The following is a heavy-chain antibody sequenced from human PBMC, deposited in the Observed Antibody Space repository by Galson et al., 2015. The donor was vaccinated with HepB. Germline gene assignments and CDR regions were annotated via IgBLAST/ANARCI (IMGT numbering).Heavy chain of an antibody. J-gene: IGHJ4*02. Sequence: SLRLSCAASGFTFDAYALSWVRQAPGKGLEWVSTISGSGDRTYYADSVKGLFTISKDNSKNTLSLQMNGLRAEDTALYYCAKGNADYEKWGQGTLVTVSS. CDR1: GFTFDAYA. CDR2: ISGSGDRT. D-gene: IGHD4-17*01. V-gene: IGHV3-23*01. CDR3: AKGNADYEK.